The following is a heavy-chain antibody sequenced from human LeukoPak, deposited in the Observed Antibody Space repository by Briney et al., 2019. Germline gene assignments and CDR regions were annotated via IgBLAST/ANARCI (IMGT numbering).Heavy chain of an antibody. J-gene: IGHJ4*02. CDR3: ARSLTAAAGNLGY. CDR1: GFPFSGRS. CDR2: IRYDGSDK. V-gene: IGHV3-30*02. Sequence: GGSLRLSCAASGFPFSGRSMHWVRQAPGKGLEWVAFIRYDGSDKYYGDSVRGRFTVSRDNSKNTLYLQMDSLRAEDTAVYYCARSLTAAAGNLGYWGQGTLITVFS. D-gene: IGHD6-13*01.